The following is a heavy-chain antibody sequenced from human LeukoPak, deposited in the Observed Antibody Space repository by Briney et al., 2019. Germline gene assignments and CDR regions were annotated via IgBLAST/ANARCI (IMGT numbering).Heavy chain of an antibody. Sequence: GGSLRLSCAASGFTFSSYTMNWVRQAPGKGLEWVSYIDLSGNTLYYVDSVKGRFTISRDNANNSLYLQMNSLRAEDTAVYYCARDVYNMGDYWGQGTLVTVSS. D-gene: IGHD1-1*01. CDR1: GFTFSSYT. CDR2: IDLSGNTL. V-gene: IGHV3-48*01. J-gene: IGHJ4*02. CDR3: ARDVYNMGDY.